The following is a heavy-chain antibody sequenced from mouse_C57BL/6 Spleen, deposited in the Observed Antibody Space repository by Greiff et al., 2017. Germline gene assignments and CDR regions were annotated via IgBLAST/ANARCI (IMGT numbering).Heavy chain of an antibody. Sequence: EVQLQQSGPELVKPGASVKISCTASGYSFTGYYMNWVKQSPEQSLEWIGEINPSTGGTTYNQKFKAKATLTVDKSSSTAYMQLKSLTSEDSAVYYCARSPSYDYGAWFAYWGQGTLVTVSA. D-gene: IGHD2-4*01. V-gene: IGHV1-42*01. CDR3: ARSPSYDYGAWFAY. CDR1: GYSFTGYY. CDR2: INPSTGGT. J-gene: IGHJ3*01.